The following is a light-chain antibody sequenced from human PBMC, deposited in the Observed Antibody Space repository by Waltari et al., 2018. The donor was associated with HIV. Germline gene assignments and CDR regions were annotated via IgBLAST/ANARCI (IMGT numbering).Light chain of an antibody. J-gene: IGLJ2*01. V-gene: IGLV2-8*01. Sequence: QSALTQPPSASGSPGQPVTIACTGTSSDVGGYNYVSWYQQYPGKAPKLMIYEVTKRHSGVPDRFSGSKSGNPASLTVCGLQAEDEADYYCSSYAGSNNYVVFGGGTRLTVL. CDR3: SSYAGSNNYVV. CDR1: SSDVGGYNY. CDR2: EVT.